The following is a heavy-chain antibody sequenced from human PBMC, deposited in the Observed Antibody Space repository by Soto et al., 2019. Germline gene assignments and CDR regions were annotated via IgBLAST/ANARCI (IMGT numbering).Heavy chain of an antibody. V-gene: IGHV1-18*01. CDR1: GYTFTRYG. J-gene: IGHJ6*02. CDR2: ISDYNGDT. D-gene: IGHD2-8*01. CDR3: AKNGQPPYYYYAMDV. Sequence: QGQLVQSGAEVKKPGASVKVSCKASGYTFTRYGISWVRQAPGQGLEWMGWISDYNGDTNYAQKFQGRVTMTIDTSTSTAYMELRSLTSDDTDVYYCAKNGQPPYYYYAMDVWGQGTTVTVSS.